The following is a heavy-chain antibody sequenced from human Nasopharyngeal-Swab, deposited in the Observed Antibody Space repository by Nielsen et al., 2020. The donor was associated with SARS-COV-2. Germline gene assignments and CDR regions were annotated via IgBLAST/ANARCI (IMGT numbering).Heavy chain of an antibody. J-gene: IGHJ5*02. CDR1: GFSFSTHA. CDR2: ISASGGST. CDR3: ANLGA. V-gene: IGHV3-23*01. Sequence: GESLKISCAASGFSFSTHAMTWIRQAPGKGLEWVSAISASGGSTYSADSVKGRFTISRDNSKNTLYLQMNSLRAEDTAVYYCANLGAWGQGTLVTVSS.